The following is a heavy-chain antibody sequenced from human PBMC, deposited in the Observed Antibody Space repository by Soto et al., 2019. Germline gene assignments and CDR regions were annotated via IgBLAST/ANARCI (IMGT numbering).Heavy chain of an antibody. V-gene: IGHV3-15*07. J-gene: IGHJ6*02. D-gene: IGHD3-22*01. Sequence: ESGGGLVKPGGSLRLSCAASGFSFSYAWMNWVRQAPGKGLEWVGRIKSNPDGGTTDYAAPVKDRFTISRDDSKNTLFLQMNSLKTEDTAVYYCTTDAGYDNIARAEFDAMDVWGQGTTVTVS. CDR3: TTDAGYDNIARAEFDAMDV. CDR1: GFSFSYAW. CDR2: IKSNPDGGTT.